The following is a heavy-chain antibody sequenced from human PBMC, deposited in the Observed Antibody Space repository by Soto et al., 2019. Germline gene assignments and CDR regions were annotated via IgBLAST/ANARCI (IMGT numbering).Heavy chain of an antibody. CDR2: ISGGGSNT. CDR3: AKDSNKYSSSLRGRYLDY. Sequence: EVQLLESGGGSVQRGGSLRLSCAASAITFSSYVMSWVRQAPGKGLEWVAGISGGGSNTFYADSVKGRFTISRDNSKNTLLLQINNLRDEDTAIYYCAKDSNKYSSSLRGRYLDYWGQGILVTVSS. D-gene: IGHD6-6*01. J-gene: IGHJ4*02. V-gene: IGHV3-23*01. CDR1: AITFSSYV.